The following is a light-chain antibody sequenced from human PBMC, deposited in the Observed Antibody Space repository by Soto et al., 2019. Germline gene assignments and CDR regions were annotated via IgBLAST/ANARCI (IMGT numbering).Light chain of an antibody. Sequence: EIVLTQSACTLSLSPGERATLSCRASQSLGSSQLAWYQQKPGQAPRLLIHDASSRATGISDRFTGSGSGTDFTLTITTLEPEDFAVYYCQQYGSSPRTFGLGTKVDIK. V-gene: IGKV3-20*01. J-gene: IGKJ1*01. CDR1: QSLGSSQ. CDR2: DAS. CDR3: QQYGSSPRT.